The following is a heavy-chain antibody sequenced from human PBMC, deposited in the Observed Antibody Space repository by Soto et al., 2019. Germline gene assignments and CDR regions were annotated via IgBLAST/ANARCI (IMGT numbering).Heavy chain of an antibody. J-gene: IGHJ5*02. CDR2: ISAYNGNT. CDR3: AGGAAVLRYFYRPLGNQFDP. CDR1: GYTFTSYC. Sequence: ASVKVSCKASGYTFTSYCISWVRQAPGHGLERMGWISAYNGNTNHAQKLQGRVTMTTDTATSTAYMELRSLRSDDTAAYYCAGGAAVLRYFYRPLGNQFDPWGQGTLVTVSS. V-gene: IGHV1-18*04. D-gene: IGHD3-9*01.